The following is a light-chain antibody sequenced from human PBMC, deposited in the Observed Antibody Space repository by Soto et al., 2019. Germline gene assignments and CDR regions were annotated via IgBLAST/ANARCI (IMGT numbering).Light chain of an antibody. CDR2: DVI. Sequence: QSVLTQPASVSGSPGQSITISCTGSSSDIGSYNYVSWYQHHPGKAPQLIIFDVIDRPLGVSNRFSGSRSGNTASLTIFGLQAEDEAVYCFSYTSSTMYVFGTGTKLTVL. V-gene: IGLV2-14*01. J-gene: IGLJ1*01. CDR3: FSYTSSTMYV. CDR1: SSDIGSYNY.